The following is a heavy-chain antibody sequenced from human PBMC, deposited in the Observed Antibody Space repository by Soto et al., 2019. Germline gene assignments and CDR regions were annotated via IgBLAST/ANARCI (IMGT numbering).Heavy chain of an antibody. J-gene: IGHJ4*02. CDR2: ISGSGGST. Sequence: PVGSLRLSCAASGFTFSSYAMSWVRQAPGKGLEWVSAISGSGGSTYYADSVKGRFTISRDNSKNTLYLQMNSLRAEDAAVYYCAKERMVLRFLFVWGQGTLVTVSS. CDR1: GFTFSSYA. D-gene: IGHD3-3*01. V-gene: IGHV3-23*01. CDR3: AKERMVLRFLFV.